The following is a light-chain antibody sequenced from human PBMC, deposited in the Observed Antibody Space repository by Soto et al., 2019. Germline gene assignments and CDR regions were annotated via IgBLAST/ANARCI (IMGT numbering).Light chain of an antibody. CDR2: KAS. CDR3: QQYNSYSRE. CDR1: QSISSW. V-gene: IGKV1-5*03. J-gene: IGKJ1*01. Sequence: DIQMTQSPSTLSASVGDRVTITCRASQSISSWLAWYQQKPGKAPKLLIYKASSLESGVPSRFSGSGSGTEFTLTISSLQPDDFATYYCQQYNSYSREFGQGTKVEI.